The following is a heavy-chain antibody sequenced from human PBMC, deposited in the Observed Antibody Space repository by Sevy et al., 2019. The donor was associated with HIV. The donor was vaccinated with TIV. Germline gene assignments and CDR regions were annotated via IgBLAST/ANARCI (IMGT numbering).Heavy chain of an antibody. CDR3: ARNSGN. Sequence: GGSLRLSCAASGFTFTNFWMSWVRQAPGKGLEWVANVNNDGSGQKYADSVKGRFLISRDNAKNSLYLQMNSLRTEDTAVYYCARNSGNWGQGTLVTVSS. D-gene: IGHD6-19*01. J-gene: IGHJ4*02. V-gene: IGHV3-7*01. CDR2: VNNDGSGQ. CDR1: GFTFTNFW.